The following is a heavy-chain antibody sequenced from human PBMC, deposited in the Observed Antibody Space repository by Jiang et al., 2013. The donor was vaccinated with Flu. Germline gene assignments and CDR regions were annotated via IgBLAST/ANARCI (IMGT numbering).Heavy chain of an antibody. D-gene: IGHD2-21*01. J-gene: IGHJ1*01. CDR3: AKCSASGDSYFQH. V-gene: IGHV3-30*07. Sequence: EWVAVISYDAMNEYYADSVKGRFTISRDNSKNTLYLQMNSLRAEDTAVYYCAKCSASGDSYFQHWGQGTLVTVSS. CDR2: ISYDAMNE.